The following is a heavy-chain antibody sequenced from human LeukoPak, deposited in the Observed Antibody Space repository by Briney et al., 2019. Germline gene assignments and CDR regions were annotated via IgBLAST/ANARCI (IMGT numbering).Heavy chain of an antibody. J-gene: IGHJ4*02. V-gene: IGHV3-48*04. CDR1: GFTFDDYA. CDR2: ISSSSSTI. CDR3: ARDASVGALDY. Sequence: PGGSLRLSCAASGFTFDDYAMNWVRQAPGKGLEWVSYISSSSSTIYYADSVKGRFTISRDNAKNSLYLQMNSLRAEDTAVYYCARDASVGALDYWGQGTLVTVSS. D-gene: IGHD1-26*01.